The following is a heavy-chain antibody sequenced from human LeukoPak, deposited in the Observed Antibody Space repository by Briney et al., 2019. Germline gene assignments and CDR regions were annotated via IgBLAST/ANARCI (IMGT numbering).Heavy chain of an antibody. V-gene: IGHV1-69*05. CDR1: GGTFSSYA. J-gene: IGHJ4*02. CDR2: IIPIFGTA. CDR3: ARVLKPGDYGSPCAD. D-gene: IGHD4-17*01. Sequence: ASVKVSCKASGGTFSSYAISWVRQAPGQGLEWMGGIIPIFGTANYAQKSQGRVTMTRDMSTSTVYMELSSLRSEDTAVYYCARVLKPGDYGSPCADWGQGTLVTVSS.